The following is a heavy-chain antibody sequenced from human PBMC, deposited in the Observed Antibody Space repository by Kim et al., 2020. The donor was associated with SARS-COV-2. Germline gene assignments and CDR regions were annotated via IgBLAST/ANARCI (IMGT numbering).Heavy chain of an antibody. V-gene: IGHV3-64D*06. CDR1: GFTFSRYP. CDR2: ISSNGGST. Sequence: GGSLRLSCSASGFTFSRYPMHWVRQAPGKGLECVSAISSNGGSTYYADSVKGRFTISRDNSKNTVYLQMSSLRPEDTAVYYCVNREILTGFYVNWGQGTLVTVSA. D-gene: IGHD3-9*01. CDR3: VNREILTGFYVN. J-gene: IGHJ4*02.